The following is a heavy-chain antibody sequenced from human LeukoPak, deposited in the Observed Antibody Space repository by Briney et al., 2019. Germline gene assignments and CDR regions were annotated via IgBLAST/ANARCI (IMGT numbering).Heavy chain of an antibody. D-gene: IGHD3-10*01. CDR2: INHSGST. Sequence: SETLSLTCAIYGGSFSGYYWSWIRQPPGKGLEWIGGINHSGSTNYNPSLKSRVTISVDTSKNQFSLKLSSVTAADTAVYYCAGSGFGPAAGYWGQGTLVTVSS. CDR1: GGSFSGYY. V-gene: IGHV4-34*01. J-gene: IGHJ4*02. CDR3: AGSGFGPAAGY.